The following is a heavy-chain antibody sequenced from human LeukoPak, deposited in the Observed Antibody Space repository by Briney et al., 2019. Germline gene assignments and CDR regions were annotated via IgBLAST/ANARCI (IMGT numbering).Heavy chain of an antibody. Sequence: GASLQISCKISGYTLTNNWVGCVRQVPGKGLEWMGLIYPGYSDAKYSPSFQGQVTLSVDASISTAYLQLTGLRASDTAIYYCVRFALTSSLDHWGQGTLVTVSS. CDR1: GYTLTNNW. J-gene: IGHJ5*02. D-gene: IGHD6-13*01. CDR2: IYPGYSDA. CDR3: VRFALTSSLDH. V-gene: IGHV5-51*01.